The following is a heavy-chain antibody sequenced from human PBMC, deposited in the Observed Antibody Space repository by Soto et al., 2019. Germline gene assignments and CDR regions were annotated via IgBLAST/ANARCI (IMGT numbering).Heavy chain of an antibody. CDR2: IRSKAYGGTT. J-gene: IGHJ6*02. CDR3: TRDDSSSWYNGMDV. D-gene: IGHD6-13*01. Sequence: HPGGSLRLSCTASGFTLGDYAMSWFRQAPGKGLEWVGFIRSKAYGGTTEYAASVKGRFTISRDDSKSIAYLQMNSLKTEDTAVYYCTRDDSSSWYNGMDVWGQGTTVTVSS. V-gene: IGHV3-49*03. CDR1: GFTLGDYA.